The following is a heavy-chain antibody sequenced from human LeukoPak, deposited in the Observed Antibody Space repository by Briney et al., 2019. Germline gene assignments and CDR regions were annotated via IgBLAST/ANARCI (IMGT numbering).Heavy chain of an antibody. J-gene: IGHJ4*02. CDR2: IYSGGRT. D-gene: IGHD3-22*01. CDR1: GFIVSNNY. Sequence: GGSLRLSCAASGFIVSNNYMSWVRQAPGKGLEWVSVIYSGGRTYYADSVKGRFTISRDNSKNTVYLQMNSLRAEDTAVYYCARYYYDSSGYPYYFDYWGQGTLVTASS. CDR3: ARYYYDSSGYPYYFDY. V-gene: IGHV3-53*01.